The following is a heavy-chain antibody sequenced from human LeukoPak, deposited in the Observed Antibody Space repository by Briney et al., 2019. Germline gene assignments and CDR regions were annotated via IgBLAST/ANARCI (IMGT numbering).Heavy chain of an antibody. D-gene: IGHD6-6*01. CDR3: ARAYGSSSSADY. CDR2: ISAYNGDT. CDR1: GYTFTSFG. V-gene: IGHV1-18*01. Sequence: ASVKVSCKTSGYTFTSFGISWVRQAPGQGLEWMGWISAYNGDTTYAQKLQDRVTMTADTSRSTAYMEMRSLRSDDTAVYYCARAYGSSSSADYWGQGTLVTVSS. J-gene: IGHJ4*02.